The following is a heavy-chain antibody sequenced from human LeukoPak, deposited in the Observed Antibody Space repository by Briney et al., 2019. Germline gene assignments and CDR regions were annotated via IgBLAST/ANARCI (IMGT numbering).Heavy chain of an antibody. CDR1: GFTFSSYA. D-gene: IGHD3-9*01. J-gene: IGHJ4*02. Sequence: GGSLRLSCAASGFTFSSYAMSWVRPAPGKGLEWVSAISGSGGSTHYADSVKGRFTISRDNSKNTLYLQMNSLRAEDTAVYYCAKDPPSVLRYFDWLLPLYYWGQGTLVTVSS. CDR3: AKDPPSVLRYFDWLLPLYY. V-gene: IGHV3-23*01. CDR2: ISGSGGST.